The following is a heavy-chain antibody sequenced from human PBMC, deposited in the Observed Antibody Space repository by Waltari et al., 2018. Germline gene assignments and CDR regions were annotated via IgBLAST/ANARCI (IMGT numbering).Heavy chain of an antibody. V-gene: IGHV4-38-2*01. Sequence: SSGYYWGWIRQPPGKGLEWIGNIYHSGSTHYNPSLKSRVTISVDTSKNQFSLKLSSVTAADTAVYYCARRAAITAAGPTYYMDVWGKGTTVTVSS. CDR3: ARRAAITAAGPTYYMDV. J-gene: IGHJ6*03. CDR1: SSGYY. CDR2: IYHSGST. D-gene: IGHD6-13*01.